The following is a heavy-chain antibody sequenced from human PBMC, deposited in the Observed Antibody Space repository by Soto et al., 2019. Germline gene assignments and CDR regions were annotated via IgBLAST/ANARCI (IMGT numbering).Heavy chain of an antibody. V-gene: IGHV3-7*03. CDR1: GFTFISSF. Sequence: GGSLRLSCVASGFTFISSFMGWVRQAPGKGLEWVANINQDGGGTYYVDSVEGRFTISRDNAKDSLYLRMNSLRGEDTAVYYCARYFRGSGRYFFDYWGQGTLVTVSS. CDR3: ARYFRGSGRYFFDY. D-gene: IGHD6-19*01. J-gene: IGHJ4*02. CDR2: INQDGGGT.